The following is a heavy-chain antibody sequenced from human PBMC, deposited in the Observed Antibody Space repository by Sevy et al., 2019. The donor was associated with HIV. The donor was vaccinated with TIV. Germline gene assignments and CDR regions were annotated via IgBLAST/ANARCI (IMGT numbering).Heavy chain of an antibody. J-gene: IGHJ4*02. Sequence: GGSLRLSCAASGFTFSKYWMGWVRQAPGKGLEWVANIKQDAGQKYYVDSVKGRLTISRDNAKNSRYLQMNSLGAEDTAVYFCARDDGNYYFHYWGQGTLVTVSS. CDR3: ARDDGNYYFHY. CDR2: IKQDAGQK. V-gene: IGHV3-7*01. CDR1: GFTFSKYW. D-gene: IGHD1-7*01.